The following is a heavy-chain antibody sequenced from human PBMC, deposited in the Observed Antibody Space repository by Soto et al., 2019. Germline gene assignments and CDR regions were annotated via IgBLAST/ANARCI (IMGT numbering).Heavy chain of an antibody. J-gene: IGHJ5*02. Sequence: SVKVSCKASGGTFSSYTISWVRQAPGQGLEWMGRTIPILGIANYVQKFQGRVTMTADKSTSTAYMELSSLRSEDTAVYYCARGTKYGVYSRWFDPWGQG. CDR2: TIPILGIA. D-gene: IGHD4-17*01. V-gene: IGHV1-69*02. CDR1: GGTFSSYT. CDR3: ARGTKYGVYSRWFDP.